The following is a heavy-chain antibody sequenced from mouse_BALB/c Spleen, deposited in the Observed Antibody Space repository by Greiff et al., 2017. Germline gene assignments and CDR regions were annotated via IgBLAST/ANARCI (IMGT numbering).Heavy chain of an antibody. CDR2: ISDGGSYT. CDR3: ARESGDYGFAY. Sequence: DVMLVESGGGLVKPGGSLKLSCAASGFTFSDYYMYWVRQTPEKRLEWVATISDGGSYTYYPDSVKGRFTISRDNAKNNLYLQMSSLKSEDTAMYYCARESGDYGFAYWGQGTLVTVSA. D-gene: IGHD2-4*01. V-gene: IGHV5-4*02. J-gene: IGHJ3*01. CDR1: GFTFSDYY.